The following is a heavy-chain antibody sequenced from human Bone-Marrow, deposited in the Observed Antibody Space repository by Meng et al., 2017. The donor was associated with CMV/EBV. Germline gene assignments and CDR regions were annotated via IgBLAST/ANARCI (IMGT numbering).Heavy chain of an antibody. J-gene: IGHJ6*02. CDR3: ARKPPRDIYYYYGMDV. CDR1: GYTFTGYY. V-gene: IGHV1-2*02. D-gene: IGHD2-15*01. Sequence: ASVKVSCKASGYTFTGYYMHWVRQAPGQGLEWMGWINPNSGDTIYAQKFHGRVTMTRDTSIRTAYMELSRLRSDDTAVYYCARKPPRDIYYYYGMDVWGQGTTVTVSS. CDR2: INPNSGDT.